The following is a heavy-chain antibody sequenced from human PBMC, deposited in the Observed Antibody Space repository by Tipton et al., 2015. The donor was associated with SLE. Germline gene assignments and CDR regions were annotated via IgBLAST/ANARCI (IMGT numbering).Heavy chain of an antibody. V-gene: IGHV3-21*04. CDR2: ISSSSSYI. D-gene: IGHD2-15*01. CDR3: AATLVANSEYFHP. J-gene: IGHJ1*01. Sequence: VQLVQSGGGLVKPGGSLRLSCAASGFTFSSYSMNWVRQAPGKGLEWVSSISSSSSYIYYADSVKGRFTISRDNAKNSLYLQMNSLRAEDTALYYCAATLVANSEYFHPWGQCTLVTVSS. CDR1: GFTFSSYS.